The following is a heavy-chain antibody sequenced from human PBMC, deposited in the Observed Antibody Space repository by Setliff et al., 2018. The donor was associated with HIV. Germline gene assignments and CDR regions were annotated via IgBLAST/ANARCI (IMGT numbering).Heavy chain of an antibody. V-gene: IGHV4-34*01. J-gene: IGHJ4*02. D-gene: IGHD2-15*01. Sequence: PSETLSLTCAVYGGSFSGYYWTWILQPPGRGLEWIGEIIHSGGTNYNRSLKSRVTISVDTSKNQFSLNLSSVTAADTAVYYCARGGLGVVGAIDYWSQGTLVTVSS. CDR2: IIHSGGT. CDR1: GGSFSGYY. CDR3: ARGGLGVVGAIDY.